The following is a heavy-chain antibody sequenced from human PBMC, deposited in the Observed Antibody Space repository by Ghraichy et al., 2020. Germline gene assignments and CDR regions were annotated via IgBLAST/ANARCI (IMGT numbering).Heavy chain of an antibody. CDR3: TTWVDTTMVDY. CDR1: GFTFSGSA. V-gene: IGHV3-73*01. D-gene: IGHD5-18*01. J-gene: IGHJ4*02. Sequence: GGSLRLSCAASGFTFSGSAFHWVRQASGKGLEWVGRIRNKANNFATAYAASVKGRFTISRDDSKNTAYLQMSSLKTGDTAVYYCTTWVDTTMVDYWGLGTLVTVSS. CDR2: IRNKANNFAT.